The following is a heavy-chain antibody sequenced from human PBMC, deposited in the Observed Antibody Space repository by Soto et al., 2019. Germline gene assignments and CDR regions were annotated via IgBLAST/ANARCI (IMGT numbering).Heavy chain of an antibody. D-gene: IGHD3-22*01. V-gene: IGHV1-69*13. CDR3: ARVFYDSSGYYYPDY. CDR2: IIPIFGTA. J-gene: IGHJ4*02. CDR1: GGTFSSYA. Sequence: ASVKVSCKASGGTFSSYAISWVRQAPGQGLEWMGGIIPIFGTANYAQKFQGRVTITADESTSTAYMELSSLRSEDTAVYYCARVFYDSSGYYYPDYWAQGTLVTVSS.